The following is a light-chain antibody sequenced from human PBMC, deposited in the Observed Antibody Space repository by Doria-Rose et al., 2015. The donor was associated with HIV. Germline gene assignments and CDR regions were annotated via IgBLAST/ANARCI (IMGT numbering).Light chain of an antibody. Sequence: TQSPGTLSLSPGERATLSCRASQSFSSTYLAWYQQKPGQAPSLLIYDGSTRATGIQDRFSASGSGTDFTLTINRREPEDFALYYCHQYGTSWTFGQGTKVEI. V-gene: IGKV3-20*01. CDR1: QSFSSTY. J-gene: IGKJ1*01. CDR3: HQYGTSWT. CDR2: DGS.